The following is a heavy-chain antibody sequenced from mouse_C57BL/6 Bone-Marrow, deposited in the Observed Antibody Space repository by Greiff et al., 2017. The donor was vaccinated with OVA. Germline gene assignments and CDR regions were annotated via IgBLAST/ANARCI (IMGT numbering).Heavy chain of an antibody. Sequence: QVQLQQPGAELVMPGASVKLSWKASGYTFTSYWMHWVKQRPGQGLEWIGEIDPSDSYTNYNQKFKGKSTLTVDKSSSTAYMQLSSLTSEDSAVYYCAREDWDEYFDVWGTGTTVTVSS. CDR1: GYTFTSYW. V-gene: IGHV1-69*01. CDR3: AREDWDEYFDV. CDR2: IDPSDSYT. D-gene: IGHD4-1*01. J-gene: IGHJ1*03.